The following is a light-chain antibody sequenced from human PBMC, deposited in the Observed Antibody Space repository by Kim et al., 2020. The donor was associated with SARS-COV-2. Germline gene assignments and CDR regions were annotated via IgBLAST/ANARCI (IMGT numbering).Light chain of an antibody. J-gene: IGLJ1*01. CDR1: SLRSYY. CDR3: NSRKSSGNPYV. V-gene: IGLV3-19*01. CDR2: GKN. Sequence: SSELTQDPAVSVALGQTVRITCQGDSLRSYYANWYQQKPGKAPLLVIYGKNNRPSGIPDRFSGSSSGNTASLTITGAQAEDEADYYCNSRKSSGNPYVFGTGAKVSVL.